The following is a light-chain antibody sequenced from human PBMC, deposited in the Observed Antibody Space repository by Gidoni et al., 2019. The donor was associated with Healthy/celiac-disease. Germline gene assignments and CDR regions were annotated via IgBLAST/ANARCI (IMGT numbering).Light chain of an antibody. V-gene: IGLV2-23*02. Sequence: QSALTQPASVSGYSGQSITISCTGTSSDVGSYNLVSWYQHHPGKAPKLMIYEVSKRPSGVSNRFSGSKSGNTASLTISGLQAEDEADYYCCSYAGSSTYVVFGGGTKLTVL. CDR2: EVS. J-gene: IGLJ2*01. CDR1: SSDVGSYNL. CDR3: CSYAGSSTYVV.